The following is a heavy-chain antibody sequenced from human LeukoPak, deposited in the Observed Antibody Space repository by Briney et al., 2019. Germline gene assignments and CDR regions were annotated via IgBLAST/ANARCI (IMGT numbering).Heavy chain of an antibody. CDR1: GFSFSEDG. J-gene: IGHJ4*02. D-gene: IGHD5-24*01. Sequence: AGGSLRLSCASSGFSFSEDGVEWIRQAPGKGLEWVAVISDAGSEKYYADSVKGRFTISRDNSKNTVYLQMNRLRPDDTAMYYCAKSLGRYGYNNYFNYWGQGTLVTVSS. V-gene: IGHV3-30*18. CDR2: ISDAGSEK. CDR3: AKSLGRYGYNNYFNY.